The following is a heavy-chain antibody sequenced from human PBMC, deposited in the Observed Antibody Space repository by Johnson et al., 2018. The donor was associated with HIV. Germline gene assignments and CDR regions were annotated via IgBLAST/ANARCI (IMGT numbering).Heavy chain of an antibody. J-gene: IGHJ3*02. D-gene: IGHD2-15*01. V-gene: IGHV3-53*02. Sequence: VQLVETGGGLIQPGGSLRLSCAASGFTVSSNYMSWVRQAPGKGLEWVSVIYSSGSTYYADSVKGRFTISRDNAKNSLYLQMNRLRAEDTAGYYCARARIRDRGDAFDIWGQGTMVTVSS. CDR2: IYSSGST. CDR1: GFTVSSNY. CDR3: ARARIRDRGDAFDI.